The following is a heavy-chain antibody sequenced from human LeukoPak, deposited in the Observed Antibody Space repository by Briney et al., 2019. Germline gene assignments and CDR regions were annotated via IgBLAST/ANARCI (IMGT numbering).Heavy chain of an antibody. CDR2: INPNSGGT. CDR1: GHTFTGYY. CDR3: ARDREYSSGWYSYYYYYMDV. V-gene: IGHV1-2*02. Sequence: ASVKVSCKASGHTFTGYYMHWVRQAPGQGLEWMGWINPNSGGTNYAQKFQGRVTMTRDTSISTAYMELSRLRSDDTAVYYCARDREYSSGWYSYYYYYMDVWGKGTTVTVSS. J-gene: IGHJ6*03. D-gene: IGHD6-19*01.